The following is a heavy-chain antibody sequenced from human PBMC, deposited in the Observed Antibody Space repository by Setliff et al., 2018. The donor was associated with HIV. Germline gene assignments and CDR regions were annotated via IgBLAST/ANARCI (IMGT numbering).Heavy chain of an antibody. D-gene: IGHD3-10*01. CDR3: AKHRDFGSGSYFDH. CDR2: LSGSGGNT. Sequence: GGSLRLSCAASGFTFSTYALSWVRQAPGKGLEWVSSLSGSGGNTYHADSVKGRFTISRDNSKNTLYLQMNSLRVEDTGVYYCAKHRDFGSGSYFDHWGQGTKVTVSS. J-gene: IGHJ4*02. V-gene: IGHV3-23*01. CDR1: GFTFSTYA.